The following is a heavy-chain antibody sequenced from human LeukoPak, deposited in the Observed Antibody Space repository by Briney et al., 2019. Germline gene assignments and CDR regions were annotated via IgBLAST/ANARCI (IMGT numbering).Heavy chain of an antibody. CDR3: ARALSSTSLVGMDV. CDR2: INTCNGNT. D-gene: IGHD2-2*01. J-gene: IGHJ6*04. V-gene: IGHV1-3*04. Sequence: ASVKVSCKASGYTFTNYVIYWVRQAPRQRLECMRWINTCNGNTKYSKRFRGRVTVTRDTSATTAYMELSSLRSEDTGVYYCARALSSTSLVGMDVWGKGTTVTVSS. CDR1: GYTFTNYV.